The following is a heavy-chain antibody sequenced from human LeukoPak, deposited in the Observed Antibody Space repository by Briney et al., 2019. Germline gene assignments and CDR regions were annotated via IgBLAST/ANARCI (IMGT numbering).Heavy chain of an antibody. V-gene: IGHV3-30*03. CDR3: ARVHGAYPFDY. Sequence: PGRSLRLSCAASGFTFSSYGMHWVRQAPGKGLEWVAVISYDGSNKYYADSVKGRFTISRDNSKNTLYLQMNSPRAEDTAVYYCARVHGAYPFDYWGQGTLVTVSS. D-gene: IGHD4/OR15-4a*01. CDR2: ISYDGSNK. CDR1: GFTFSSYG. J-gene: IGHJ4*02.